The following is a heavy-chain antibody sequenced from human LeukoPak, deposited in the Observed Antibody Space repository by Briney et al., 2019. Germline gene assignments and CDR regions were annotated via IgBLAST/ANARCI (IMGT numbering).Heavy chain of an antibody. CDR2: ITGSGGST. J-gene: IGHJ4*02. D-gene: IGHD3-3*01. Sequence: GGSLRLSCAASGFTFSSYAMSWVRQAPGKGLEWVSSITGSGGSTYYADSVKGRFTISRDNSKNTLYLQMSSLRAEDTAAYYCAKDKGDFWSGHHYWGQGTLVTVSS. CDR3: AKDKGDFWSGHHY. V-gene: IGHV3-23*01. CDR1: GFTFSSYA.